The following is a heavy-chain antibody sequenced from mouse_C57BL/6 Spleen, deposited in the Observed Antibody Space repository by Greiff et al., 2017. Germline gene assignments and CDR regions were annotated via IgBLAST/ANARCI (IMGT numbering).Heavy chain of an antibody. CDR3: AGSCGLLRWYFDV. CDR1: GYTFTSYW. Sequence: VKLQQPGAELVKPGASVKLSCKASGYTFTSYWMHWVKQRPGRGLGWIGRSDPNSGGTKYNEKFKSKATLTVDKPSSTAYMQLSSLTSEDSAVYYCAGSCGLLRWYFDVWGTGTTVTVSS. D-gene: IGHD1-1*01. J-gene: IGHJ1*03. CDR2: SDPNSGGT. V-gene: IGHV1-72*01.